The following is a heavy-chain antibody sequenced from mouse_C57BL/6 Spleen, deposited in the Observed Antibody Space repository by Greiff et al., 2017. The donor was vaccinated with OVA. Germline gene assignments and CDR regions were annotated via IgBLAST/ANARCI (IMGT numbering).Heavy chain of an antibody. CDR3: ARDGVDYSNYSAWFAY. CDR2: INPRSGYT. V-gene: IGHV1-4*01. J-gene: IGHJ3*01. CDR1: GYTFTSYT. Sequence: VQLQQSGAELARPGASVKMSCKASGYTFTSYTMHWVKQRPGQGLEWIGYINPRSGYTKYNQKFKDKATLTADKSSSTAYMQLSSLTSEDSAVYYCARDGVDYSNYSAWFAYWGQGTLVTVCA. D-gene: IGHD2-5*01.